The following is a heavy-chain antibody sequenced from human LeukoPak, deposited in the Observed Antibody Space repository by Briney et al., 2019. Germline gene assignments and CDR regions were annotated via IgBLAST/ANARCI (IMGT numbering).Heavy chain of an antibody. Sequence: GGSLRLSCAASGFTFSSYAVSWVRQARGKGLECVSAISCSGGSTYYADAVKGRFTISRDNSKNTLYLQMNSLRGEDTAVYYCAKGLTHWAQFAYWGQGTLVTVSS. CDR2: ISCSGGST. V-gene: IGHV3-23*01. CDR1: GFTFSSYA. CDR3: AKGLTHWAQFAY. J-gene: IGHJ4*02. D-gene: IGHD7-27*01.